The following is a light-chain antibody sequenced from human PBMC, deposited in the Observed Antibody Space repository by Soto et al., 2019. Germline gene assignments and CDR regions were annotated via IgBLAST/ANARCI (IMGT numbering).Light chain of an antibody. CDR2: DVS. CDR1: SSDIGGYNY. Sequence: QSALTQPASVSGSPGQSITISCTGTSSDIGGYNYVSWYQQHPGKAPQLMIYDVSNRPSGLSNRFSGSKSGNTASLTISGLQGEDAADYYCSSYTTFSTVVFGGGTKLTLL. CDR3: SSYTTFSTVV. J-gene: IGLJ2*01. V-gene: IGLV2-14*03.